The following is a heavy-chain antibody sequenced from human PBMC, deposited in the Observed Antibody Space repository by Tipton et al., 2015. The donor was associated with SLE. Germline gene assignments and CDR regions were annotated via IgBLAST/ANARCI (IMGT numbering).Heavy chain of an antibody. Sequence: TLSLTCTVSSGSVSSGAYYWSWIRQHPGKGLEWIGYVFSSGTTYYNPSLQGRLSMSLDTSKNQLSLQLSSVTSADTAAYYCARYFYDSSGVCLFDLWGQGTLVTVSS. CDR3: ARYFYDSSGVCLFDL. V-gene: IGHV4-31*03. CDR2: VFSSGTT. CDR1: SGSVSSGAYY. D-gene: IGHD3-22*01. J-gene: IGHJ4*02.